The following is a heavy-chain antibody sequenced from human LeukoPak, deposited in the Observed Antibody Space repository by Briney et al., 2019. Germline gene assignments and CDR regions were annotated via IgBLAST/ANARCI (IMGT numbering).Heavy chain of an antibody. J-gene: IGHJ5*02. CDR3: AREGEGDCSGGSCYNWFDP. V-gene: IGHV4-59*01. CDR2: IYYSGST. Sequence: SETLSLTCTVSGGSISSYYWSWIRQPPGKGLEWIGYIYYSGSTNYNPSLKSRVTISVDTSKNQFYLKLSSVTAADAAVYYCAREGEGDCSGGSCYNWFDPWGQGTLVTVSS. CDR1: GGSISSYY. D-gene: IGHD2-15*01.